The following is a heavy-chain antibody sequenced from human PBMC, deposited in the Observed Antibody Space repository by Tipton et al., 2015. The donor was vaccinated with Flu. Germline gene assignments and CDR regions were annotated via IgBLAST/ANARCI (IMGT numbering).Heavy chain of an antibody. Sequence: QVQLVQSGAEVKKPGASVKVSCKASGYTFTSYDINWVRQATGQGLEWMGWVNPNSGNTGYAQKFQGRVTITRNTSISTAYMELSSLRSEDTAVYYCARGTNRLYYDYVWGSYRYTSAFDYWGQGTLVTVSS. D-gene: IGHD3-16*02. V-gene: IGHV1-8*03. CDR2: VNPNSGNT. CDR1: GYTFTSYD. CDR3: ARGTNRLYYDYVWGSYRYTSAFDY. J-gene: IGHJ4*02.